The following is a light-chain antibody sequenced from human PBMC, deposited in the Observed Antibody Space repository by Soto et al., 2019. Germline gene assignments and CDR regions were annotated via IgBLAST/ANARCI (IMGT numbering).Light chain of an antibody. CDR2: AAS. Sequence: GYRVTITYRASQSIASHLNWYQLKPGEAPKVLIFAASSLQSGVPSRFSGSGSGTDFTLTISSLQPEDFATYYCLQDYNYPLTFGGGTKVDIK. CDR3: LQDYNYPLT. V-gene: IGKV1-6*01. J-gene: IGKJ4*01. CDR1: QSIASH.